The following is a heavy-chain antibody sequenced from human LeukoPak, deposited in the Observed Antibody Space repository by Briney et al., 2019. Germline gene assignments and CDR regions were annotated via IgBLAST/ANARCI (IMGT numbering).Heavy chain of an antibody. J-gene: IGHJ4*02. CDR2: ISSSSTYK. D-gene: IGHD4-17*01. Sequence: GGSLRLSCVASGFTFSIYSMNWVRQAPGKGLEWVPSISSSSTYKYYADSVRGRFTISRDNAKNSLYLQMNSLRAEDTAVYYCAKNTRGDFHGYFDYWGQGTLVTVSS. V-gene: IGHV3-21*04. CDR1: GFTFSIYS. CDR3: AKNTRGDFHGYFDY.